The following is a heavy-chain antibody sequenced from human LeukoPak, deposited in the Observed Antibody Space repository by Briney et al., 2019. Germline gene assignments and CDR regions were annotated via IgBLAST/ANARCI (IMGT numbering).Heavy chain of an antibody. V-gene: IGHV3-7*04. Sequence: GGSLRLSCAASGFTFSSYWMSWVRQAPGKGLEWVANIKQDGSEKYYVDSVKGRFTISRDNAKNSLYLQMNSLRAEDTAVYYCARGRMLYYYDSSGYPFDYWGQGSLVTVSS. D-gene: IGHD3-22*01. J-gene: IGHJ4*02. CDR1: GFTFSSYW. CDR2: IKQDGSEK. CDR3: ARGRMLYYYDSSGYPFDY.